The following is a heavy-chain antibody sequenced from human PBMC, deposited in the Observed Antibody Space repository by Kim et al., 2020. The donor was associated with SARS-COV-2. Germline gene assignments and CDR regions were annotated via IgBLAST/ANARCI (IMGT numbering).Heavy chain of an antibody. J-gene: IGHJ3*02. CDR3: ARDGGGDYVYAFDI. D-gene: IGHD2-21*02. Sequence: AVSVKSRITINTATSKKQFSLQLNSVTPEDTAVYYCARDGGGDYVYAFDIWGQGTMVTVSS. V-gene: IGHV6-1*01.